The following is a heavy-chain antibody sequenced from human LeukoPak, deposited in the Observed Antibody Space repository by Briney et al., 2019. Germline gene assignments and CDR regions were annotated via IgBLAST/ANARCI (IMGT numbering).Heavy chain of an antibody. D-gene: IGHD2-15*01. CDR1: GYTFTGYY. Sequence: ASVKVSCKASGYTFTGYYMHWVRQAPGQGLEWMGWINPNSGGTNYAQKFQGRVTITRDTSISTAYMELSRLRSDDTAVYYCARVHLVEVVAATSWFDPWGQGTLVTVSS. CDR2: INPNSGGT. V-gene: IGHV1-2*02. J-gene: IGHJ5*02. CDR3: ARVHLVEVVAATSWFDP.